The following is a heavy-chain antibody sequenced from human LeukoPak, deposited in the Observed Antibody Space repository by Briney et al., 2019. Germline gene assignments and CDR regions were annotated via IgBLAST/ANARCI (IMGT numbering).Heavy chain of an antibody. CDR1: GFTFSNYA. D-gene: IGHD2-8*01. J-gene: IGHJ4*02. CDR3: ASGYCTNDVCYTGGFDY. V-gene: IGHV3-30-3*01. CDR2: ISYNGSSK. Sequence: SLRLSCAASGFTFSNYAMHWVRQAPGKGLEWVAVISYNGSSKYYADSVKGRFTISRDNSKNTVYLQMNSLRAEDSAVYYCASGYCTNDVCYTGGFDYWGQGTLVTVSS.